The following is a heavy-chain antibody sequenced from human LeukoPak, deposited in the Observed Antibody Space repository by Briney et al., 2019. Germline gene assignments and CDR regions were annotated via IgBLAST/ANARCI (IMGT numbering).Heavy chain of an antibody. CDR1: GGTLSSYA. D-gene: IGHD3-22*01. CDR2: IIPIFGTA. J-gene: IGHJ4*02. CDR3: ARGEDYYDSNY. Sequence: SVKVSCKASGGTLSSYAISWVRQAPGQGLEWMGGIIPIFGTANYAQKFQGRVTITADKSTSTAYMELSSLRSEDTAVYYCARGEDYYDSNYWGQGTLVTASS. V-gene: IGHV1-69*06.